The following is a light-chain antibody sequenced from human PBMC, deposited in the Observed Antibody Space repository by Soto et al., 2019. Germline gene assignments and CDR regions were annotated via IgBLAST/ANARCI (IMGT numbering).Light chain of an antibody. CDR2: AAS. Sequence: ATRMTQSPSSLSTSTGDRVTITCRASQGISSYLAWYQQKSGKAPKLLIYAASTLQSGVPSRFSGSGSGTDFTLTINSMQSEDFATYYCQQYNNFPYTFGQGTRLEIK. CDR3: QQYNNFPYT. CDR1: QGISSY. J-gene: IGKJ5*01. V-gene: IGKV1-8*01.